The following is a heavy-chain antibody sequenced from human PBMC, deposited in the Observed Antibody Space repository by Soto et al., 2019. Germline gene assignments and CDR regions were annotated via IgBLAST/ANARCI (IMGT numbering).Heavy chain of an antibody. CDR3: ARDDGSSWYSYFDY. J-gene: IGHJ4*02. CDR1: GFTFSSYS. V-gene: IGHV3-21*01. D-gene: IGHD6-13*01. Sequence: PGGSLRLSCAASGFTFSSYSMNWVRQAPGKGLEWVSSISSSSYIYYADSVKGRFTISRDNAKNSLYLQMNSLRAEDTAVYYCARDDGSSWYSYFDYWGQGTLVTVSS. CDR2: ISSSSYI.